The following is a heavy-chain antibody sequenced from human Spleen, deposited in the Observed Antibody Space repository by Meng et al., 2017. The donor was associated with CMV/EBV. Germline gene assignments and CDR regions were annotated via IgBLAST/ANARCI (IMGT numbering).Heavy chain of an antibody. D-gene: IGHD3-3*01. J-gene: IGHJ3*02. V-gene: IGHV1-18*04. Sequence: ASVKVSCKASGYTFSSYYMHWVRQAPGQGLEWMGWISAYNDNTNYAQRFQGRVLVTTEISTSTAYMELRSLRSDDTAVYYCARDGGDYWSGHSNNHDAIDIWGQGTRVTVSS. CDR2: ISAYNDNT. CDR1: GYTFSSYY. CDR3: ARDGGDYWSGHSNNHDAIDI.